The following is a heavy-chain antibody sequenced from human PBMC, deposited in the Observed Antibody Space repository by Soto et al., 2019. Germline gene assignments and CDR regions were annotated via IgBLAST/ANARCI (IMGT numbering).Heavy chain of an antibody. D-gene: IGHD1-26*01. CDR2: INPSGGST. CDR1: GYTFTSYY. Sequence: GASVKVSCKASGYTFTSYYMHWVRQAPGQGLEWMGIINPSGGSTSYAQKFQGRVTMTRDTSTSTVYMELSSLRSEDTAVYYCAREVRRELLQYYYYGMDVWGQGTTVTVSS. CDR3: AREVRRELLQYYYYGMDV. J-gene: IGHJ6*02. V-gene: IGHV1-46*01.